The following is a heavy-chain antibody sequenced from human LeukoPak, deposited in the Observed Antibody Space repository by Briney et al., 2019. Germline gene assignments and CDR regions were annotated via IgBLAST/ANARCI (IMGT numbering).Heavy chain of an antibody. Sequence: TGGSLRLSCAASGFTFSNYAMHWVRQAPGKGLEWVAVISYDGSNKYYADSVKGRFTISRDNSKNTLYLQMNSLRAEDTAVYYCARDPGYSYGSFYFDYWGQGTLVTVPS. D-gene: IGHD5-18*01. CDR2: ISYDGSNK. CDR3: ARDPGYSYGSFYFDY. V-gene: IGHV3-30-3*01. CDR1: GFTFSNYA. J-gene: IGHJ4*02.